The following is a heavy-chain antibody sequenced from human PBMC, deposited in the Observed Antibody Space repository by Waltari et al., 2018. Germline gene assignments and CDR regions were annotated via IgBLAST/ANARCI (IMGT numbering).Heavy chain of an antibody. CDR3: ARGSWYDF. CDR2: INHSGST. Sequence: QVQLQQWGAGLLKPSETLSLTCAVYGGSFSDYYWSWIRQPPGKGLEWIGEINHSGSTDYNPSLKSRVTISVDTSKNQFSLKVSSVTAADTALYYCARGSWYDFWGQGTLVTVSS. J-gene: IGHJ5*01. V-gene: IGHV4-34*01. CDR1: GGSFSDYY.